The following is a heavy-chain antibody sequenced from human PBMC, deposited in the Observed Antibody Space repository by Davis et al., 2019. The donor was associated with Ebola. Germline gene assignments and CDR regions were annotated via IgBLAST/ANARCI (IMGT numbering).Heavy chain of an antibody. CDR2: IWYDGSNK. V-gene: IGHV3-33*01. CDR1: GFTFSSYG. Sequence: GGSLRLSCAASGFTFSSYGMHWVRQAPGKGLEWVAVIWYDGSNKYYADSVKGRFTISRDNSKNTLYLQMNSLRADDTAVYYCARHVYGDFWFFDLWGRGTRVTVSS. D-gene: IGHD4-17*01. J-gene: IGHJ2*01. CDR3: ARHVYGDFWFFDL.